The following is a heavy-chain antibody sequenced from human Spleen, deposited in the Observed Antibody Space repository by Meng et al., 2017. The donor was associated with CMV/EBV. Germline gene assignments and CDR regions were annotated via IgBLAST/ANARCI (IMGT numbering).Heavy chain of an antibody. V-gene: IGHV7-4-1*02. J-gene: IGHJ4*02. CDR3: ASGLVGVTEPYY. D-gene: IGHD1-26*01. CDR2: INTNTGNP. CDR1: GYTFTTSA. Sequence: QVQLVQPGPELKKPGASVKVSCKASGYTFTTSAMNWVRQAPGQGLEWMGWINTNTGNPTYAPGFTGWFVFSLDPSVSTAYLQISSLKAEDTAMYYCASGLVGVTEPYYWGQGTLVTVSS.